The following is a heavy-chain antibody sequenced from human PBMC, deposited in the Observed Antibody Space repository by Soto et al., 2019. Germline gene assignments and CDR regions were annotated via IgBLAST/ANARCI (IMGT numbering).Heavy chain of an antibody. V-gene: IGHV5-51*01. CDR2: IYPGDFDT. Sequence: GESLKISCKGSGYSFTSYWIGWVRQMPGKGLEWMGIIYPGDFDTRYSPSFQGQVTISADKSISTAYLQWSSLKASDTAMYYCSSSLPYYDSSGYAFDYWGQGTLVTVS. D-gene: IGHD3-22*01. CDR3: SSSLPYYDSSGYAFDY. CDR1: GYSFTSYW. J-gene: IGHJ4*02.